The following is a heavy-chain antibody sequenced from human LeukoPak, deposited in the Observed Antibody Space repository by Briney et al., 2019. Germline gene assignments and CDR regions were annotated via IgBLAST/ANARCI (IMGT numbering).Heavy chain of an antibody. CDR1: GGTFSSYA. CDR3: ERGSFNYYDSSGYIAEYFQH. D-gene: IGHD3-22*01. V-gene: IGHV1-69*05. CDR2: IIPIFGTA. J-gene: IGHJ1*01. Sequence: GASVKVSCKASGGTFSSYAISLVRQAPGQGLEWMGRIIPIFGTANYAQKFQGRVTITTDESTSTAYLELSSLRSEDTAVYYCERGSFNYYDSSGYIAEYFQHWGQGTLVTVSS.